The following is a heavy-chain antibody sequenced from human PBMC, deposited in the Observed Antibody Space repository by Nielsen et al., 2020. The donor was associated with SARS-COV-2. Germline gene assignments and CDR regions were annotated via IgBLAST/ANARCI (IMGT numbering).Heavy chain of an antibody. CDR1: GFTFSSYG. D-gene: IGHD3-9*01. CDR3: AKDSHFDSHHNWFDP. V-gene: IGHV3-30*19. Sequence: GESLKISCAASGFTFSSYGMHWVRQAPGKGLEWVAVISYDGNNKYYADAVRGRFTISRDNAKNSLYLQMNSLRAEDTALYYCAKDSHFDSHHNWFDPWGQGTLVTVSS. CDR2: ISYDGNNK. J-gene: IGHJ5*02.